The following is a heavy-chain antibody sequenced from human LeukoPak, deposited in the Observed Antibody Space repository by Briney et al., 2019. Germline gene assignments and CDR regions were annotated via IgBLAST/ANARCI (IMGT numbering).Heavy chain of an antibody. CDR1: GFTFSSYA. CDR3: AKDREGYYYDSSGYPDY. J-gene: IGHJ4*02. D-gene: IGHD3-22*01. Sequence: GGSLILSCAASGFTFSSYAMSWVRQAPGKGLEWVSAISGSGGSTYYADSVKGRFTISRDNSKNTLYLQMNSLRAEDTAVYYCAKDREGYYYDSSGYPDYWGQGTLVTVSS. CDR2: ISGSGGST. V-gene: IGHV3-23*01.